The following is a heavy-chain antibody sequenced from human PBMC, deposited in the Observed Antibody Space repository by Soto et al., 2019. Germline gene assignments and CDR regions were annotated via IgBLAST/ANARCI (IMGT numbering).Heavy chain of an antibody. CDR2: IIPILGIA. D-gene: IGHD3-22*01. Sequence: QVQLVQSGAEVKKPGSSVKVSCKASGGTFSSYTISWVLQAPGQGLEWMGRIIPILGIANYAQKFQGRVTITADKSTSTAYMELSSLRSEDTAVYYCARVTSHYYDSSGYFDYWGQGTLVTVSS. V-gene: IGHV1-69*02. CDR1: GGTFSSYT. J-gene: IGHJ4*02. CDR3: ARVTSHYYDSSGYFDY.